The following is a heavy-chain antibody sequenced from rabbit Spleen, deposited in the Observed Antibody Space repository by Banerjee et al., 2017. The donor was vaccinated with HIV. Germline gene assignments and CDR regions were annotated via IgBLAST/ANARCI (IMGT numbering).Heavy chain of an antibody. D-gene: IGHD2-1*01. V-gene: IGHV1S45*01. Sequence: QEQVVESGGGLVKPEGSLTLSCTASGFSFSNKAVMCWVRQAPGKGLEWIACINAITGKAVYANWAKGRSTFSKTSSTTVTLQMTSLTVADTATYFCARGSAAMTMVITGFYFNLWGPGTLVTVS. CDR1: GFSFSNKAV. CDR3: ARGSAAMTMVITGFYFNL. CDR2: INAITGKA. J-gene: IGHJ4*01.